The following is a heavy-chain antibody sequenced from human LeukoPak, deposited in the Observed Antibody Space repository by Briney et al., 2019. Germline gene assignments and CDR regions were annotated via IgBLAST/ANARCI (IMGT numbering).Heavy chain of an antibody. CDR3: AKVQPNDYGDQNGVDY. CDR1: GFTFDDYA. J-gene: IGHJ4*02. D-gene: IGHD4-17*01. CDR2: ISGDGGST. Sequence: PGGSLRLSCAASGFTFDDYAMHWVRRAPGKGLEWVSLISGDGGSTYYADSVKGRFTISRDNSKNSLYLQMNSLRTEDTALYYCAKVQPNDYGDQNGVDYWGQGTLVTVSS. V-gene: IGHV3-43*02.